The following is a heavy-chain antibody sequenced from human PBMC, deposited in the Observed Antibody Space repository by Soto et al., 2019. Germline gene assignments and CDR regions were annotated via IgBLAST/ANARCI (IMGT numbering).Heavy chain of an antibody. CDR2: IIPIFAKA. Sequence: QVQLVQSGAEVKKPGSSVKVSCKASGGTFSNYAISWVQQAPGQGLEWMGGIIPIFAKANYAQKFQGRVTINAEEFTSTAYMELSSMRSEDTAVYYCARGRYCSGGSCYSSFDIWGQGTMVTVSS. CDR3: ARGRYCSGGSCYSSFDI. J-gene: IGHJ3*02. V-gene: IGHV1-69*01. CDR1: GGTFSNYA. D-gene: IGHD2-15*01.